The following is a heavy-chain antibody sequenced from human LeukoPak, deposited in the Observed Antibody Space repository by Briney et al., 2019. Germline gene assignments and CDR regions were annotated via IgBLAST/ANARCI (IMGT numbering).Heavy chain of an antibody. CDR2: INPNSGGA. V-gene: IGHV1-2*02. CDR3: VTRSYTSGWPT. CDR1: GNTFIGNY. D-gene: IGHD6-19*01. J-gene: IGHJ5*02. Sequence: ASVKVSCKASGNTFIGNYIHWVRQARGQGLEWMGWINPNSGGANYAQRFQGRVTMTRDTSVTTAFLDLDRLTSDDTAVYYCVTRSYTSGWPTWGQGTLVTV.